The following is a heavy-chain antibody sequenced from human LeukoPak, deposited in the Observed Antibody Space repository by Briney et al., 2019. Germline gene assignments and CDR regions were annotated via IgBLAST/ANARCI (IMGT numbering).Heavy chain of an antibody. V-gene: IGHV3-23*01. D-gene: IGHD4/OR15-4a*01. CDR3: AKEIGGAYFDY. CDR1: GFIFSNYA. J-gene: IGHJ4*02. CDR2: ISGSGGST. Sequence: PGGSLRLSCAASGFIFSNYAMSWVRQGPRKGLEWVSGISGSGGSTYYADSVKGRFTISRDNSKNTLYLQMKSLRAEDTAVYYCAKEIGGAYFDYWGQGTLVTVSS.